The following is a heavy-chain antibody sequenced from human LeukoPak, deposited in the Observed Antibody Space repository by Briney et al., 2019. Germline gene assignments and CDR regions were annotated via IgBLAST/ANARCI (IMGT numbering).Heavy chain of an antibody. D-gene: IGHD1-26*01. CDR1: GGSFSGYY. J-gene: IGHJ6*03. V-gene: IGHV4-34*01. CDR2: INHSGST. Sequence: KPSETLSLTCAVYGGSFSGYYWSWIRQPPGKGLEWIGEINHSGSTNYNPSLKSRATISVDTSKNQFSLKLSSVTAADTAVYYCARGGVGATGWNYYYYYYMDVWGKGTTVTVSS. CDR3: ARGGVGATGWNYYYYYYMDV.